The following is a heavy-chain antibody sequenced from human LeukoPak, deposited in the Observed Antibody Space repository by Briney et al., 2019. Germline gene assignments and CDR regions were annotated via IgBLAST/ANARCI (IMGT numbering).Heavy chain of an antibody. D-gene: IGHD5-24*01. J-gene: IGHJ5*02. CDR3: AKADGSWTYDP. V-gene: IGHV3-23*01. CDR1: GFTFSSYA. Sequence: GGSLRLSCAASGFTFSSYAMSWVRQAPGKGLEWVSAISASGGSTHYADSVKGRFAISRDNSKNTLFLQMNSLRAEDTAVYYCAKADGSWTYDPWGQGTLVTVSS. CDR2: ISASGGST.